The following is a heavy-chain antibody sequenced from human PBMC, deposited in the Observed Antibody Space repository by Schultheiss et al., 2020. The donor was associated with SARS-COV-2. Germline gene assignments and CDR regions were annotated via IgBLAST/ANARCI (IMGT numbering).Heavy chain of an antibody. V-gene: IGHV4-61*05. CDR1: GGSISSSSYY. J-gene: IGHJ4*02. D-gene: IGHD6-13*01. CDR3: ARGVRSWYHDY. CDR2: VYHTETT. Sequence: SETLSLTCTVSGGSISSSSYYWGWIRQPPGKGLEWIGYVYHTETTKYNPSLESRITMSVDTSKNQISLKMTSLTAADTAVYYCARGVRSWYHDYWGQGTLVTVSS.